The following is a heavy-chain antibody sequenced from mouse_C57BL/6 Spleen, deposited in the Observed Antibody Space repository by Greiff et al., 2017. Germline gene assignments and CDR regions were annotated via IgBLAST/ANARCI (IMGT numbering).Heavy chain of an antibody. CDR3: ARGGSYGSSYGYFDV. CDR2: IYPRSGNT. CDR1: GYTFTSYG. Sequence: QVQLQQSGAELARPGASVKLSCKASGYTFTSYGISWVKQRTGQGLVWIGEIYPRSGNTYYNEKFKGKATLTADKSSSTAYMELRSLTSEDSAVYFCARGGSYGSSYGYFDVWGTGTTVTVSS. D-gene: IGHD1-1*01. V-gene: IGHV1-81*01. J-gene: IGHJ1*03.